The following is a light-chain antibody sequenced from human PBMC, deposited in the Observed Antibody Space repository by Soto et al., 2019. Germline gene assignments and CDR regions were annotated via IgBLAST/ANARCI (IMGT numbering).Light chain of an antibody. Sequence: EIVLTQSPATLSLSPGERATLSCRASQSVSRYLAWYQQKPGQAPRLLIYGTSNRATGIPARFSGSGSGTDFTLTISSLEPEDFAVYYCQQYINWPTWTFGQGTKVEIK. CDR2: GTS. V-gene: IGKV3-11*01. J-gene: IGKJ1*01. CDR1: QSVSRY. CDR3: QQYINWPTWT.